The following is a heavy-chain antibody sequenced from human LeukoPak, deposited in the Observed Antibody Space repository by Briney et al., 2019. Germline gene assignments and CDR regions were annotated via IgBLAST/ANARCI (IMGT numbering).Heavy chain of an antibody. CDR2: IYYSGST. Sequence: SETLSLTCTVSGGSISSYYWSWIRQPPGKGLEWIGYIYYSGSTNYNPSLKSRVTISVDTSKNQFSLKLSPVTAADTAVYYCARTLGITIFGVVTSNWFDPWGQGTLVTVSS. J-gene: IGHJ5*02. CDR3: ARTLGITIFGVVTSNWFDP. D-gene: IGHD3-3*01. CDR1: GGSISSYY. V-gene: IGHV4-59*01.